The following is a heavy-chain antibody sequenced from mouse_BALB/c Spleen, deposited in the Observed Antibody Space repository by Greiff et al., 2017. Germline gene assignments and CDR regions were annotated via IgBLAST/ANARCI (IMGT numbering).Heavy chain of an antibody. CDR2: ISYSGST. V-gene: IGHV3-2*02. J-gene: IGHJ4*01. CDR1: GYSITSDYA. CDR3: ARDYGGDY. Sequence: VQLKESGPGLVKPSQSLSLTCTVTGYSITSDYAWNWIRQFPGNKLEWMGYISYSGSTSYNPSLKSRISITRDTSKNQFFLQLNSVTTEDTATYYCARDYGGDYWGQGTSVTVSS. D-gene: IGHD1-1*01.